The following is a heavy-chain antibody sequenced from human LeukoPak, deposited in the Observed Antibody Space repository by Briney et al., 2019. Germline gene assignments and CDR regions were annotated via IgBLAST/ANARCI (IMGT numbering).Heavy chain of an antibody. CDR1: GLTFYGAW. J-gene: IGHJ4*02. V-gene: IGHV3-74*01. CDR2: INGAGNKK. D-gene: IGHD6-13*01. Sequence: GGSLRLSREASGLTFYGAWMPWFRQLPVKGLVSVSEINGAGNKKNYADSVRGRFTVSRDNAKDTVYLQMGSLRVEDTAVYYCARGTVGAPGIDYWGKGTLVSVSS. CDR3: ARGTVGAPGIDY.